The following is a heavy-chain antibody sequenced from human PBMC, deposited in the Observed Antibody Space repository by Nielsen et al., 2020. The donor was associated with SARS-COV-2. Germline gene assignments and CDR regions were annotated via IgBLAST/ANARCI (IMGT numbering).Heavy chain of an antibody. V-gene: IGHV3-30*18. CDR2: ISYDGSNK. D-gene: IGHD1-14*01. J-gene: IGHJ4*02. Sequence: GGSLRLSCAASGFTFSSYWMSWVRQAPGKGLEWVAVISYDGSNKYYADSVKGRFTISRDNSKNTLYLQMNSLRAEDTAVYYCAKAYGKYYFDYWGQGTLVTVSS. CDR1: GFTFSSYW. CDR3: AKAYGKYYFDY.